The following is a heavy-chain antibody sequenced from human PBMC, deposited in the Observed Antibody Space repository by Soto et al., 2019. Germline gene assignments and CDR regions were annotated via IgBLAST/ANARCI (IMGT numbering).Heavy chain of an antibody. CDR3: ASTDYVAYYMDV. D-gene: IGHD3-10*02. V-gene: IGHV4-31*11. CDR1: GGSFSGYY. CDR2: IYYSGNT. J-gene: IGHJ6*03. Sequence: PSETLSLTCAVYGGSFSGYYWTWIRQHPGKGLEWIGYIYYSGNTYYNPSLKSRVTISVDTSKNQFSLKLSSVTAADTAVYYCASTDYVAYYMDVWGQGTTVTVSS.